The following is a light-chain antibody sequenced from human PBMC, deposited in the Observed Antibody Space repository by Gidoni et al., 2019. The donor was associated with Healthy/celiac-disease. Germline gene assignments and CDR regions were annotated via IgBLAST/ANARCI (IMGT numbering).Light chain of an antibody. CDR3: MQALQTKLT. V-gene: IGKV2-28*01. J-gene: IGKJ4*01. CDR1: QSLLHSNGYNY. CDR2: LGS. Sequence: DSVMTQSALSLPVTPGEPASISCRSSQSLLHSNGYNYLDWYLQKPGQSPQLLIYLGSNRASGVPDRFSGSGSGTDFTLKISRVEAEDVGVYYCMQALQTKLTFGGGTKVEIK.